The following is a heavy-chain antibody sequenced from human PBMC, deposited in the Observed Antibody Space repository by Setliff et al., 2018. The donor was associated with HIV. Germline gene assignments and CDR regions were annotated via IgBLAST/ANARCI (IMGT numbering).Heavy chain of an antibody. CDR3: ARGSRQLTIFGVVFKTNYYFMDV. V-gene: IGHV4-34*01. CDR2: INHDRTT. J-gene: IGHJ6*03. D-gene: IGHD3-3*01. Sequence: PSETLSLTCTVSGGSISGFYWNWIRQSAGKGLQWIGEINHDRTTNYNPSLKSRVTISVDTSKNQFSLTLNSVTAADTAVYYCARGSRQLTIFGVVFKTNYYFMDVWGKGTAVTVSS. CDR1: GGSISGFY.